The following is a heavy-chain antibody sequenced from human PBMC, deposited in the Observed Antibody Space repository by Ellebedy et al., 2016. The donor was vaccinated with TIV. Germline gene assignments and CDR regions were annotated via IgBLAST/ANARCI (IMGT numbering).Heavy chain of an antibody. D-gene: IGHD1-20*01. V-gene: IGHV3-23*01. CDR1: GFSFRTYG. CDR3: AKGLTGNRGGWGWYFDL. CDR2: ISGGGDTP. J-gene: IGHJ2*01. Sequence: GESLKISCVVSGFSFRTYGMTWVRQAPGKGLEWVPLISGGGDTPHYADSVKGRFTISRDYSKNTLFLQMSSLRVEDTAVYYCAKGLTGNRGGWGWYFDLWGRGTLVTVSS.